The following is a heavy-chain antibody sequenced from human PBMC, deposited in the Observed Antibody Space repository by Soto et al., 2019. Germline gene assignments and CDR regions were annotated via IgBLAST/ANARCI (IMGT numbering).Heavy chain of an antibody. CDR1: GGSISSSSYY. CDR3: ARSSGSYGYWFDP. Sequence: QLQLQESGPGLVKPSETLSLTCTVSGGSISSSSYYWGWIRQPPGKGLEWIGSIYYSGSTYYNPSLKSRVTISVDTSKNQFSLKLSSVTAADTAVYYCARSSGSYGYWFDPWGQGTLVTVSS. D-gene: IGHD1-26*01. J-gene: IGHJ5*02. V-gene: IGHV4-39*01. CDR2: IYYSGST.